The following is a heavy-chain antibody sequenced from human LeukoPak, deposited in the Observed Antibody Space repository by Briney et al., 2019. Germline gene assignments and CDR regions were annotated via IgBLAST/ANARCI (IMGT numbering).Heavy chain of an antibody. CDR3: AKYSGSPYWYFDL. V-gene: IGHV3-7*01. J-gene: IGHJ2*01. CDR2: IKPDGNEK. D-gene: IGHD5-12*01. Sequence: GGSLRLSSEASGVTFSSYWMSWVRQAPGKGLEWVGNIKPDGNEKYYVDSVKGRFTISRDNAKNSLYLQMNSLRAEETAVYYCAKYSGSPYWYFDLWGRGTLVTVSS. CDR1: GVTFSSYW.